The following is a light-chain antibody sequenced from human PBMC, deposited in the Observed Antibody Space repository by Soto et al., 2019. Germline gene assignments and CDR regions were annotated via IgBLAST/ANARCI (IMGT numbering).Light chain of an antibody. V-gene: IGKV1-39*01. CDR1: QSISSY. CDR2: VAS. CDR3: QPSSSTPQT. J-gene: IGKJ4*01. Sequence: DIQMTQSPSSLSASVGDRVTITCRASQSISSYLSWYQQKPGKAPKLLINVASTLQIGVPSRFRGSGSGTDFTLAISSLQPEDFATYYCQPSSSTPQTFGGGTRVEIK.